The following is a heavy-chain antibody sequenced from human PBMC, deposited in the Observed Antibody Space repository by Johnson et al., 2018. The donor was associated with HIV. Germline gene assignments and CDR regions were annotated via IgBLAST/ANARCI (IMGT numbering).Heavy chain of an antibody. J-gene: IGHJ3*02. V-gene: IGHV3-11*04. Sequence: QVQLVESGGGLVKPGGSLRLSCAASGFTFHDSYMSWIRQAPGKGLEWISYISGSGGTMYSADSVKGRFTVSSDNSKNTLCLQMNSLRAEDTAVYYCAQEGPLTVTTVMDAFDIWGQGTMVTVSS. CDR3: AQEGPLTVTTVMDAFDI. CDR2: ISGSGGTM. D-gene: IGHD4-17*01. CDR1: GFTFHDSY.